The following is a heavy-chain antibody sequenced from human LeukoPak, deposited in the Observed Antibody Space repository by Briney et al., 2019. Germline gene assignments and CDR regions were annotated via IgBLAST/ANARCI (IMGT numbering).Heavy chain of an antibody. CDR2: IYYSGST. CDR3: ARINSSSWYLYYYMDV. D-gene: IGHD6-13*01. J-gene: IGHJ6*03. CDR1: GGSISSSSYY. Sequence: TAETLSLTCTVSGGSISSSSYYWGWIRQPPGKGLEWIGSIYYSGSTYYNPSLKSRVTISVDTSKNQFSLELSSVTAADTAVYYCARINSSSWYLYYYMDVWGKGTTVTVSS. V-gene: IGHV4-39*07.